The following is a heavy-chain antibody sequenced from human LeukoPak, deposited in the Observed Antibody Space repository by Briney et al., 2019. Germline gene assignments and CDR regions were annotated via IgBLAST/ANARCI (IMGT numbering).Heavy chain of an antibody. CDR2: ISGSGGST. CDR1: GFIFTSYA. CDR3: AKDRYYGSGSYYAYYYYGMDV. Sequence: HSGGSLRLSCAASGFIFTSYAMSWVRQAPGKGLEWVSAISGSGGSTYYADSVKGRFTISRDNSKNTLYLQMNSLRAEDTAVYYCAKDRYYGSGSYYAYYYYGMDVWGQGTTVTVSS. J-gene: IGHJ6*02. V-gene: IGHV3-23*01. D-gene: IGHD3-10*01.